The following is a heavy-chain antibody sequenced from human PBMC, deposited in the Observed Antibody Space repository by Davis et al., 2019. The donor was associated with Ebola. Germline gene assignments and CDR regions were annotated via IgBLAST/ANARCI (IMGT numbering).Heavy chain of an antibody. D-gene: IGHD3-3*01. V-gene: IGHV3-30*04. CDR3: ARAGFDEVLDY. Sequence: GESLKTSCAASGFILRNYAMHWVRQAPGKGLEWVAVVSHSERERFYADSVKGRFTISRDNSENTLYLQMNSLTADDTSVYYCARAGFDEVLDYWGQGTPVTVSS. CDR1: GFILRNYA. CDR2: VSHSERER. J-gene: IGHJ4*02.